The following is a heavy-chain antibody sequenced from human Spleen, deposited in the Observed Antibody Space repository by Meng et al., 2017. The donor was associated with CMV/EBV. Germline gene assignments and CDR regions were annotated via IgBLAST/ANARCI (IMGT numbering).Heavy chain of an antibody. D-gene: IGHD2-21*01. Sequence: GESLKISCAASGFTFSHYAMHWVRQAPGKGLEWVAVISLDGSNEYYADSVKGRFTISRDNLKNTLYLQMNSLRLDDTAVYYRARVRSCGDACYWKGLPPEYWGQGALVTVSS. CDR2: ISLDGSNE. J-gene: IGHJ4*02. CDR1: GFTFSHYA. V-gene: IGHV3-30*04. CDR3: ARVRSCGDACYWKGLPPEY.